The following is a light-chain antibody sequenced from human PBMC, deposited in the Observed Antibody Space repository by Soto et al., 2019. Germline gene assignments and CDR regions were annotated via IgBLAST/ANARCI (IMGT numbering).Light chain of an antibody. CDR3: QQRSDWPRIT. V-gene: IGKV3-11*01. CDR2: GAS. Sequence: EVVLTQSPGTLALSRGERATLSCRASQSVSSSYLAWYQHRPGQAPRLLIFGASNRATGIPARFSGSGSGTDFTLTISSLEPEDFAVYYCQQRSDWPRITFGQGTRLEIK. CDR1: QSVSSSY. J-gene: IGKJ5*01.